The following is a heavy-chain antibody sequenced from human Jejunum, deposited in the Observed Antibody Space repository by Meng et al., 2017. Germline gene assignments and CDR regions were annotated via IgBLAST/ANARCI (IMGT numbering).Heavy chain of an antibody. CDR3: ARVSVRVFYGIDV. V-gene: IGHV4-39*07. D-gene: IGHD6-13*01. CDR2: IYYSGAT. Sequence: SETLSLTCTVHGGSISSGDYHWGWIRPPPGKGLEWTGSIYYSGATFYNPSLKSRLTISIDTSKNQFSLKLTSVTAADTAVYYCARVSVRVFYGIDVWGQGTMVTVSS. CDR1: GGSISSGDYH. J-gene: IGHJ6*02.